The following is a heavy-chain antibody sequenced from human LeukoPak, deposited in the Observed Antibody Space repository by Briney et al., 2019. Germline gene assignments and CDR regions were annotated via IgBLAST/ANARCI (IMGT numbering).Heavy chain of an antibody. CDR3: ARGYSGWYRRNWFDP. CDR2: INHSGST. CDR1: GGSFSGYY. V-gene: IGHV4-34*01. D-gene: IGHD6-19*01. Sequence: SETLSLTCAVYGGSFSGYYWSWIRQPPGKGLEWIGEINHSGSTNYNPSLKSRVTISVDTSKNQFSLKLSSATAADTAVYYCARGYSGWYRRNWFDPWGQGTLVTVSS. J-gene: IGHJ5*02.